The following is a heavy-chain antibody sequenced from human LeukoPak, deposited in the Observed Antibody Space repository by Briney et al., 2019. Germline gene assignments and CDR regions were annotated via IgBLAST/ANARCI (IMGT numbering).Heavy chain of an antibody. J-gene: IGHJ5*02. CDR2: IIPILGIA. V-gene: IGHV1-69*04. Sequence: GASVKVSCKASGGTFSSYAISWVRQAPGQGLEWMGRIIPILGIANYAQKFQGRVTITADKSTSTAYMELSSLRSEDTAVYYCARDLAVAGTGYNWFDPWGQGTLVTVSS. CDR1: GGTFSSYA. CDR3: ARDLAVAGTGYNWFDP. D-gene: IGHD6-19*01.